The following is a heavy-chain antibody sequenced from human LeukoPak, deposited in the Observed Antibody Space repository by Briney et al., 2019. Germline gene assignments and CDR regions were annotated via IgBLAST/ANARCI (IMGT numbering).Heavy chain of an antibody. J-gene: IGHJ5*01. Sequence: GGSLRLSCAASGFTFSSYWMHWVRQTPGKGLMWVARIKSDGSTIYADSVQGRFTISRDNAKNTVYLQMNSLRVADTAIYYCTRAITYFYGSVTYDWFDSWGQGTRVTVSS. CDR3: TRAITYFYGSVTYDWFDS. CDR2: IKSDGST. D-gene: IGHD3-10*01. V-gene: IGHV3-74*01. CDR1: GFTFSSYW.